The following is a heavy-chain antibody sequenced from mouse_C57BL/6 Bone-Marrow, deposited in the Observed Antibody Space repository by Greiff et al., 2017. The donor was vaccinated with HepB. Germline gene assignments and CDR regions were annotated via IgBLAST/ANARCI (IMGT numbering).Heavy chain of an antibody. D-gene: IGHD4-1*01. CDR1: GYTFTSYW. Sequence: QVQLQQPGAELVKPGASVKLSCKASGYTFTSYWMHWVKQRPGQGLEWIGMIHPNSGSTNYNEKFKSKATLTVDKSSSTAYMQISSLTSEDSAVYYCARLGAWFAYWGQGTLVTVSA. V-gene: IGHV1-64*01. CDR3: ARLGAWFAY. CDR2: IHPNSGST. J-gene: IGHJ3*01.